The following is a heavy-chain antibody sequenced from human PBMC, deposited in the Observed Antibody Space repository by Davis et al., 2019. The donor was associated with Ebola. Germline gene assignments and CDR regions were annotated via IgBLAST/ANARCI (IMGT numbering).Heavy chain of an antibody. D-gene: IGHD2-8*02. J-gene: IGHJ5*02. CDR1: GFTFSSYE. Sequence: PGGSLRLSCAASGFTFSSYEMNWVRQAPGKGLEWVSYISSSGSTIYYADSVKGRFTISRDNAKNSLYLQMNSLRAEDTAVYYCARDRGGYCTGGVCYPTNWFDPWGQGTLVTVSS. CDR2: ISSSGSTI. CDR3: ARDRGGYCTGGVCYPTNWFDP. V-gene: IGHV3-48*03.